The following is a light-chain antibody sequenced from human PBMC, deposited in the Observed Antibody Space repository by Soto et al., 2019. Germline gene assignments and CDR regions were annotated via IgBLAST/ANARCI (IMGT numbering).Light chain of an antibody. V-gene: IGKV1-5*01. CDR1: QNISVW. CDR2: DAS. CDR3: QQYESSSPT. J-gene: IGKJ2*01. Sequence: DIQMTQSPSTLSASVGDGVTITCRASQNISVWLAWYQQRPGKAPKFLMYDASSMETGVPSRFSGSGSGTEFTLTLRRLQPDDSATYYCQQYESSSPTFGQGTKLEIK.